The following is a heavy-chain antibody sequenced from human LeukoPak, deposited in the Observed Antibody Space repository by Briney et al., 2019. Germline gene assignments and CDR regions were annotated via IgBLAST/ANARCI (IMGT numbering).Heavy chain of an antibody. CDR1: GGSISSSIYY. J-gene: IGHJ4*02. V-gene: IGHV4-61*02. Sequence: SQTLSLTCTVSGGSISSSIYYWSWIRQPAGKGLEWLGRVFASGRIDYNPSLKSRVTLSLDTSKNQFSLRLSSVTAADTAVYYCARDGSGVRGAISDDYWGQGTLVTVSS. D-gene: IGHD3-10*01. CDR3: ARDGSGVRGAISDDY. CDR2: VFASGRI.